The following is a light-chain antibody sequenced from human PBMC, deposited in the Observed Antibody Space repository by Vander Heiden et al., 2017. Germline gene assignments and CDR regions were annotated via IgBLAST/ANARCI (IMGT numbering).Light chain of an antibody. V-gene: IGLV3-10*01. J-gene: IGLJ3*02. Sequence: SYELPQPPSVSVSPGQTARITCSGDALPKKYAYGYQQKSGQAPVLVIYEDSKRPSGLPERFSGSSSGTMATLTISGAQVEDEADYYCYSTGTSGYQRVFGGGTKLTVL. CDR2: EDS. CDR3: YSTGTSGYQRV. CDR1: ALPKKY.